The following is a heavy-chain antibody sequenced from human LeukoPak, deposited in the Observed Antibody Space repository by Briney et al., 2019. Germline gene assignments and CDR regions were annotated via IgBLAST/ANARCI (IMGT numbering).Heavy chain of an antibody. CDR1: GGSISNFY. Sequence: SETLSLTCTVSGGSISNFYWSWIRQPAGKGLEWIGRIYTSGSTNYNPSLKTRVTMSVDTSKNQFSLKLSSVTAADTAVYYCARGTYCSSTSCYTFDYWGQGTLVTASS. D-gene: IGHD2-2*02. V-gene: IGHV4-4*07. J-gene: IGHJ4*02. CDR2: IYTSGST. CDR3: ARGTYCSSTSCYTFDY.